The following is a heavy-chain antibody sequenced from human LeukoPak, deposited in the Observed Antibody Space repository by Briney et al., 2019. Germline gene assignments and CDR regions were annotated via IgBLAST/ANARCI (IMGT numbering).Heavy chain of an antibody. Sequence: SETLSLTCAVSGYSISSGYYWGWIRQPSGKGLEWIGSIYHSGSTYYNPSLKSRVTISVDTSKNQFSLKLSSVTAADTAVYYCARRRSSGYSGPDAFDIWGQGTMVTVSS. D-gene: IGHD3-22*01. CDR1: GYSISSGYY. CDR2: IYHSGST. V-gene: IGHV4-38-2*01. J-gene: IGHJ3*02. CDR3: ARRRSSGYSGPDAFDI.